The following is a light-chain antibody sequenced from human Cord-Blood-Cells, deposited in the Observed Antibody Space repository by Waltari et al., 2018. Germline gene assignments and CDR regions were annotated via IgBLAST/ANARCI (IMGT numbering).Light chain of an antibody. CDR1: QGISSY. Sequence: AIRITQSPSSLSASTGDRVTITCRASQGISSYLAWYQQKPGKVPKLLIYAASTLQSGVPSRFSGSGSGTDFTITISCLQSEDFATYYCQQYYSYPRTFGQGTKVEIK. V-gene: IGKV1-8*01. CDR3: QQYYSYPRT. CDR2: AAS. J-gene: IGKJ1*01.